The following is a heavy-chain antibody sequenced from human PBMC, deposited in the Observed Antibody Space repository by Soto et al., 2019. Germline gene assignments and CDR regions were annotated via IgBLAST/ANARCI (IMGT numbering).Heavy chain of an antibody. CDR2: IWYDGSNK. J-gene: IGHJ6*02. V-gene: IGHV3-33*01. CDR1: GFTFSSYG. D-gene: IGHD1-26*01. Sequence: PGGSLRLSCAASGFTFSSYGMHWVRQAPGKGLEWVAVIWYDGSNKYYADSVKGRFTISRDNSKNTLYLQMNSLRAEDTAVYYCAREEPSGSYLHYYYYYGMDVWGQGTTVTVSS. CDR3: AREEPSGSYLHYYYYYGMDV.